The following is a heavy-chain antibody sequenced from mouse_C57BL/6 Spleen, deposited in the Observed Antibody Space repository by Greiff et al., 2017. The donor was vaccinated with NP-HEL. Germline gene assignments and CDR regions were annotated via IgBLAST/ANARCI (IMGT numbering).Heavy chain of an antibody. V-gene: IGHV1-55*01. CDR3: ARQGSTVVATGDYYAMDY. CDR1: GYTFTSYW. CDR2: IYPGSGST. D-gene: IGHD1-1*01. J-gene: IGHJ4*01. Sequence: QVQLQQPGAELVKPGASVKMSCKASGYTFTSYWITWVKQRPGQGLEWIGDIYPGSGSTNYNEKFKSKATLTVDTSSSTAYMQLSSLTSEDSAVYYCARQGSTVVATGDYYAMDYWGQGTSVTVSS.